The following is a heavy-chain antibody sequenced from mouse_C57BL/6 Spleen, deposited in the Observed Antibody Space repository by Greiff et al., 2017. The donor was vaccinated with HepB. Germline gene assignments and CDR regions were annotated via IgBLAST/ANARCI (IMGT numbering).Heavy chain of an antibody. CDR1: GYTFTDYN. D-gene: IGHD1-1*01. CDR3: VQGGYYGSSYDYFDY. J-gene: IGHJ2*01. Sequence: VQLQQSGPELVKPGASVKMSCKASGYTFTDYNMHWVKQSHGKILEWIGYINPNNGGTSYNQKFKGKATLTVNKSSSTAYMELRSLTSEDSAVYYCVQGGYYGSSYDYFDYWGQGTTLTVSS. CDR2: INPNNGGT. V-gene: IGHV1-22*01.